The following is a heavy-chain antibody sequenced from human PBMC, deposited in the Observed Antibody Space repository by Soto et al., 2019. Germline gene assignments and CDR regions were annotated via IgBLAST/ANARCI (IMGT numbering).Heavy chain of an antibody. CDR2: IWYDGSNK. CDR1: GFTFSSYR. V-gene: IGHV3-33*01. Sequence: GGSLRLSCAASGFTFSSYRMHWVRQAPGKGLEWVAVIWYDGSNKYYADSVKGRFTISRDNSKNTLYLQMNSLRAEDTAVYYCARSETGDFDSYYFDYWGQGTLVIVSS. J-gene: IGHJ4*02. D-gene: IGHD3-9*01. CDR3: ARSETGDFDSYYFDY.